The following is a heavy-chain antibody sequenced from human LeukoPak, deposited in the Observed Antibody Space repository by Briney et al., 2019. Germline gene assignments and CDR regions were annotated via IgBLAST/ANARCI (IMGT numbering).Heavy chain of an antibody. CDR2: ISGSGGST. CDR1: GFTFSSYA. J-gene: IGHJ4*02. D-gene: IGHD3-22*01. CDR3: ANLRIYYDSSGYNFDY. Sequence: GGSLRLSCAASGFTFSSYAMSWVRQAPGKGLEWVSAISGSGGSTYYADSVKGRFTISRDNSKNTLYLQMNSLRAEDTAAYYCANLRIYYDSSGYNFDYWGQGTLVTVSS. V-gene: IGHV3-23*01.